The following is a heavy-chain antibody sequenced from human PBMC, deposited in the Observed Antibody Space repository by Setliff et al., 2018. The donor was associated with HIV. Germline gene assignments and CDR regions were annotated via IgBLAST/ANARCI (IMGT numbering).Heavy chain of an antibody. CDR1: GGSFSGYY. Sequence: SETLSLTCAVYGGSFSGYYWTWVRQSPGKGLEWIGEVNHSGRTNCNPSLKSRLAISGDMSKNQFSLSLRSVAAADTAVYYCARGVKGVITTYYYYCMDVWGKGTAVTVSS. CDR2: VNHSGRT. J-gene: IGHJ6*03. CDR3: ARGVKGVITTYYYYCMDV. V-gene: IGHV4-34*01. D-gene: IGHD4-4*01.